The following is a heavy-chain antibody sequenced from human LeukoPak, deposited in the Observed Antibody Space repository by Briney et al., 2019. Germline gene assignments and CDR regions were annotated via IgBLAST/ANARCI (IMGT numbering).Heavy chain of an antibody. CDR2: MNPNSGNT. Sequence: ASVKVSCKASGYILTGHYIHWVRQAPGQGLEWMGWMNPNSGNTGYAQKFQGRVTITRNTSISTAYMELSSLRSEDTAVYYCARGRYYYDSSRRPDKYYMDVWGKGTTVTISS. CDR1: GYILTGHY. CDR3: ARGRYYYDSSRRPDKYYMDV. D-gene: IGHD3-22*01. J-gene: IGHJ6*03. V-gene: IGHV1-8*03.